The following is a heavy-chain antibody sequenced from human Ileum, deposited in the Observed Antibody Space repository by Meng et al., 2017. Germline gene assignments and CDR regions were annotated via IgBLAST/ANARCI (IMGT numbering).Heavy chain of an antibody. D-gene: IGHD2-15*01. J-gene: IGHJ4*02. CDR2: IYYSGST. CDR3: ARDRGGSYYFDY. V-gene: IGHV4-30-4*01. Sequence: QVQLQESGPGLLKSSQTLSLTCTVSGGSISIGHYCWSWVRQPPGKGLVWIGYIYYSGSTYYNPSLKSRAIMSVDTSKNHFSLKLSSVTAADTAVYYCARDRGGSYYFDYWGQGTLVTVSS. CDR1: GGSISIGHYC.